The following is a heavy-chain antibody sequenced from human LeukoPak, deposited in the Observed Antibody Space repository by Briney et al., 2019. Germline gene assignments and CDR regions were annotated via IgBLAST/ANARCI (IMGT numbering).Heavy chain of an antibody. D-gene: IGHD2-8*01. V-gene: IGHV4-59*01. J-gene: IGHJ4*02. CDR2: IHYSGDI. CDR3: SRENGAFSPFGY. Sequence: SETLSLTCTVSGASISTSYWYWIRQPPGKGLEWIGYIHYSGDINYNPSLKSRVTISAYTSKNQLSLKLSSVTAADTAVYYCSRENGAFSPFGYWGQGILVTVLS. CDR1: GASISTSY.